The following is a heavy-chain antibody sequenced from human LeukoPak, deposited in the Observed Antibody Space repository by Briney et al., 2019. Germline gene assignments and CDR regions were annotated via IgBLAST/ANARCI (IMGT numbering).Heavy chain of an antibody. D-gene: IGHD3-22*01. V-gene: IGHV4-59*01. J-gene: IGHJ4*02. CDR2: IYNSGST. Sequence: PSETLSPTCTVSGGSPDSYYWSWIRQPQGKGLEWIGYIYNSGSTTYNPSLKSRVTISVDTSKDQFSLQLTSVTAADTAVYYCARMVHDSSGYFSYRFDYWGQGTLVTVSS. CDR3: ARMVHDSSGYFSYRFDY. CDR1: GGSPDSYY.